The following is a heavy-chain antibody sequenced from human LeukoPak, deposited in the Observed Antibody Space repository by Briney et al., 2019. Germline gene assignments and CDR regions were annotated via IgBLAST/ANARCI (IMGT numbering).Heavy chain of an antibody. CDR3: ARDPDGYKFFDY. J-gene: IGHJ4*02. CDR1: GGSISSYY. D-gene: IGHD5-24*01. Sequence: SETLSLTCAVSGGSISSYYWSWIRQPPGRGLEWMGYIYDRGTTAYNPSLKRRVTMSVDTSTNQFSLKLTSVTPADTAVYYCARDPDGYKFFDYWSRGRPVTVSS. CDR2: IYDRGTT. V-gene: IGHV4-59*01.